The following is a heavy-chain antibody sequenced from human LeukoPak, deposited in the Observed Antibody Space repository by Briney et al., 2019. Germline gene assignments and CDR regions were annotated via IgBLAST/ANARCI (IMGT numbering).Heavy chain of an antibody. J-gene: IGHJ4*02. Sequence: SVKVSCKASGGTFSSYAISWVRQAPGQGLEWMGGIIPIFGTANYAQKFQGRVTITTDESTSTAYMELSSLRSEDTAVYYCARAFFGDYSNYYFGYWGQGTLVTVSS. CDR2: IIPIFGTA. D-gene: IGHD4-11*01. CDR3: ARAFFGDYSNYYFGY. V-gene: IGHV1-69*05. CDR1: GGTFSSYA.